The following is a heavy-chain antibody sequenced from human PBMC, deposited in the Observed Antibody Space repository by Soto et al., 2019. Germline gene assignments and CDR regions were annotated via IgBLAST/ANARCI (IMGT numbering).Heavy chain of an antibody. CDR1: GYTFTRNG. J-gene: IGHJ6*02. Sequence: VKVSCKTSGYTFTRNGISWVRQAPGQGLEWMGWISPKSGSIKYAQKFQGRVIMTTDTSTSTAYMELRSLRSDDTAVYYCVKDRDSNSWPSRDVWGPGTTVTVSS. CDR3: VKDRDSNSWPSRDV. D-gene: IGHD3-22*01. CDR2: ISPKSGSI. V-gene: IGHV1-18*01.